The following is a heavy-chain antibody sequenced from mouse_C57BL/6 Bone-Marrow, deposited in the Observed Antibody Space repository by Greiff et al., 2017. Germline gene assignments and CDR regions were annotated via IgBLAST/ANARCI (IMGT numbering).Heavy chain of an antibody. Sequence: EVQLQQSGPELVKPGASVKISCKASGYSFTGYYMNWVKQSPEKSLEWIGEINPSTGGTTYNQKFKAKATLTVDKSSSTAYMQLKSPTSEDSAVYYCARNPYYYGSSYWYFDVWGTGTTVTVSS. D-gene: IGHD1-1*01. CDR3: ARNPYYYGSSYWYFDV. CDR1: GYSFTGYY. J-gene: IGHJ1*03. CDR2: INPSTGGT. V-gene: IGHV1-42*01.